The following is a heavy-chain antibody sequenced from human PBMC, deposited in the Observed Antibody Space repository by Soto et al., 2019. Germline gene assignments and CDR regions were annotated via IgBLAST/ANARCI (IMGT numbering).Heavy chain of an antibody. CDR2: IYYSGST. V-gene: IGHV4-39*01. CDR3: ARRLITIFGVGYFDY. Sequence: PSETLSLTCTVSGGSISSSSYYWGWIRQPPGKGLEWIGSIYYSGSTYYNPSLKSRVTISVDTSKNQFSLKLSSVTAADTAVYYCARRLITIFGVGYFDYWGQGTLVTVSS. J-gene: IGHJ4*02. D-gene: IGHD3-3*01. CDR1: GGSISSSSYY.